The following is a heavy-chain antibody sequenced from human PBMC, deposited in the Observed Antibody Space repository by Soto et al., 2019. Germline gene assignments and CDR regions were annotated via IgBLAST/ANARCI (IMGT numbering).Heavy chain of an antibody. V-gene: IGHV1-18*04. Sequence: QVQLVQSGPEVKRPGASVKVSCKASGYPFATYGVSWVRRAPGQGLEWMGWIGVYNGNRNFAQTFQGRVTMTADTSTNTADLELRSLRSDDTAVYYCARDLGPPSGWDFDLWGQGTLVTVSS. D-gene: IGHD6-19*01. CDR1: GYPFATYG. J-gene: IGHJ4*02. CDR2: IGVYNGNR. CDR3: ARDLGPPSGWDFDL.